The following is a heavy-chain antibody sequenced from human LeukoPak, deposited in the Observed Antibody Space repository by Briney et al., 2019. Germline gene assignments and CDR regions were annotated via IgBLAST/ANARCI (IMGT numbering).Heavy chain of an antibody. Sequence: GGSLRLSCAASGFTFSSYAMSWVRQAPGKGLEWVSAISGSGGSTYYADSVKGRFTISRDNSKNTLYLQMNSLRAEGTAVYYCAKGSSTSLRPPQDWFDPWGQGTLVTVSS. CDR2: ISGSGGST. D-gene: IGHD2-2*01. CDR1: GFTFSSYA. V-gene: IGHV3-23*01. CDR3: AKGSSTSLRPPQDWFDP. J-gene: IGHJ5*02.